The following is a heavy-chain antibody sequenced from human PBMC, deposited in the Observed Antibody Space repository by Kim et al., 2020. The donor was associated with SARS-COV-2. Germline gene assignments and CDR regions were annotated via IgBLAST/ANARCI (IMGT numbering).Heavy chain of an antibody. D-gene: IGHD1-26*01. J-gene: IGHJ6*02. V-gene: IGHV5-51*01. CDR2: IYPGDSDT. CDR1: GYSFTSYW. Sequence: GESLKISCKGSGYSFTSYWIGWVRQMPGKGLEWMGIIYPGDSDTRYSPSFQGQVTISADKSISTAYLQWSSLKASDTAMYYCARLGHSGEGGSYPLYYYGMDVWGQGTTVTVSS. CDR3: ARLGHSGEGGSYPLYYYGMDV.